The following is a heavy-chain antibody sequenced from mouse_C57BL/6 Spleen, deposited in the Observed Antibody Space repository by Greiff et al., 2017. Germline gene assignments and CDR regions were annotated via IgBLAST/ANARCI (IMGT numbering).Heavy chain of an antibody. CDR1: GFTFSSYA. J-gene: IGHJ2*01. CDR2: ISDGGSYT. Sequence: EVMLVESGGGLVKPGGSLKLSCAASGFTFSSYAMSWVRQTPEKRLEWVATISDGGSYTYYPDNVKGRFTISRDNAKNNLYLHMSHLKSEDTAMYYCARGGDEYYFDYWGQGTTLTVSS. V-gene: IGHV5-4*03. D-gene: IGHD3-3*01. CDR3: ARGGDEYYFDY.